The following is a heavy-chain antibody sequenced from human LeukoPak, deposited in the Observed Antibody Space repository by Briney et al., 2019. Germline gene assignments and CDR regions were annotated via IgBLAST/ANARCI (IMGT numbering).Heavy chain of an antibody. CDR2: ISSSGSTI. CDR3: ARDRVATKIWGYYYYMDV. Sequence: PGGSLRLSCAASGFTFSSYEMNWVRQAPGKGLEWVSYISSSGSTIYYADSVKGRFTISRDNAKNSLYLQMNSLRAEDTAVYYCARDRVATKIWGYYYYMDVWGKGTTVTVSS. J-gene: IGHJ6*03. CDR1: GFTFSSYE. D-gene: IGHD5-12*01. V-gene: IGHV3-48*03.